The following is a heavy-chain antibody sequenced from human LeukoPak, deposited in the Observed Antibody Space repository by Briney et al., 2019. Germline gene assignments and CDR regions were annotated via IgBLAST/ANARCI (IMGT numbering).Heavy chain of an antibody. CDR2: ISYSGST. CDR1: GGSISSYY. J-gene: IGHJ3*02. CDR3: ARRLDSSGYLLPWAAAFDI. Sequence: KPSESLSLTCTVSGGSISSYYWSWIRQPPGKGLEWIGYISYSGSTNYNPSLKSRVTISVDTSKNQFSMKLSSVTAADTAVYYCARRLDSSGYLLPWAAAFDIWGQGTMVTVSS. D-gene: IGHD3-22*01. V-gene: IGHV4-59*01.